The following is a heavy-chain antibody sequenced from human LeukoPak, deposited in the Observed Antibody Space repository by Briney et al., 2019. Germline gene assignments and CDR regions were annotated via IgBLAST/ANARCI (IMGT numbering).Heavy chain of an antibody. V-gene: IGHV1-18*01. Sequence: ASVKVSCKASGYTFTSYGISWVRQAPGQGLEWMGWISAYNGNTNYAQKLQGRVTMTTDTSTSTAYMELRSLRSDGTAVYYCARDGLAHYYGSGSYVWGQGTLVTVSS. CDR2: ISAYNGNT. CDR3: ARDGLAHYYGSGSYV. J-gene: IGHJ4*02. D-gene: IGHD3-10*01. CDR1: GYTFTSYG.